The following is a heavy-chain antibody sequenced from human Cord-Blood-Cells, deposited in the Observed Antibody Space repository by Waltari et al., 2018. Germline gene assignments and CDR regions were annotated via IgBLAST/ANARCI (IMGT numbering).Heavy chain of an antibody. CDR3: ARHSVAGFYAYYFDY. D-gene: IGHD6-19*01. Sequence: QLQLQESGPGLVKPSETLSLTCTVPGGSISRSSSYWAWTRQPPGKGLEWIGSIYYSGSTYYNPSLKSRVTISVDTSKNQFSLKLSSVTAADTAVYYCARHSVAGFYAYYFDYWGQGTLVTVSS. J-gene: IGHJ4*02. CDR1: GGSISRSSSY. CDR2: IYYSGST. V-gene: IGHV4-39*01.